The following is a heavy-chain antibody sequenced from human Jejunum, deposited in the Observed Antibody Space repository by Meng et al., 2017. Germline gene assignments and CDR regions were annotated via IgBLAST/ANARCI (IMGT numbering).Heavy chain of an antibody. J-gene: IGHJ4*02. CDR1: GGSVSSGSYY. CDR2: IHYSGST. CDR3: ARVDSSSGPFDY. V-gene: IGHV4-61*01. Sequence: SETLSLTCTVSGGSVSSGSYYWGWIRQPPGKGLEWIGYIHYSGSTNYNPSLNSRVTISVDTSKNQFSLKVSSVTAADTAVYYCARVDSSSGPFDYWGQGTLVTVSS. D-gene: IGHD6-6*01.